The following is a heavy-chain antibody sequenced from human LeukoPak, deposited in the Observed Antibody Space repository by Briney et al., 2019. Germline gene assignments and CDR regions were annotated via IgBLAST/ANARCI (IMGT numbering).Heavy chain of an antibody. CDR2: IYYSGST. J-gene: IGHJ3*02. D-gene: IGHD2-21*01. CDR3: ARSIWLPSDAFDI. V-gene: IGHV4-59*01. Sequence: SETLSLTCTVSGGSISSYYLSWIRQPPRKGLEWIGYIYYSGSTNYTPSLKSRVTISVDTSNNQFSLKLSSVTAADTAVYYSARSIWLPSDAFDIWGQGTMVTVSS. CDR1: GGSISSYY.